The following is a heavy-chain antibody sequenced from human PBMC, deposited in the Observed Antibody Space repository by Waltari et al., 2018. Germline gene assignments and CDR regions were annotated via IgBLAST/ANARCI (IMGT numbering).Heavy chain of an antibody. CDR2: IWYDGSNK. CDR1: ACTFSSSG. V-gene: IGHV3-33*01. Sequence: VQLVESAGGVVQPGRSLRLSCAASACTFSSSGTPWVRPAPGKGLEWVAVIWYDGSNKYYADSVKGRFTISRDNSKNTLYLQMNSLRAEDTAVYYCARDGVYGDYISYFQHWGQGTLVTVSS. CDR3: ARDGVYGDYISYFQH. J-gene: IGHJ1*01. D-gene: IGHD4-17*01.